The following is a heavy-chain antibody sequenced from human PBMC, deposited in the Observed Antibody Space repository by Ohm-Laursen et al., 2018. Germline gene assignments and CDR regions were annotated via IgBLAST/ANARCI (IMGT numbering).Heavy chain of an antibody. CDR3: AREGRYYNTPGAFDI. CDR1: GFSFSSYA. CDR2: ISGSGGST. J-gene: IGHJ3*02. Sequence: SLRLSCSASGFSFSSYAMTWVRQAPGKGLEWVSGISGSGGSTYYADSVKGRFTISRDNAKNTLYLQMNSLRAEDTDVYYCAREGRYYNTPGAFDIWGQGTMVTVSS. V-gene: IGHV3-23*01. D-gene: IGHD3-22*01.